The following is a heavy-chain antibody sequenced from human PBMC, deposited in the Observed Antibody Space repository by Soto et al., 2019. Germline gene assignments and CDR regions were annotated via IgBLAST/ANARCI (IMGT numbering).Heavy chain of an antibody. CDR1: GGSFSGYY. V-gene: IGHV4-34*01. CDR2: INHSGST. Sequence: LSLTCAVYGGSFSGYYWSWIRQPPGKGLEWIGEINHSGSTNYNPSLKSRVTISVDTSKNQFSLKLSSVTAADTAVYYCARCRGYDFWSGSVMVNRFDPWGQGTLVTVSS. J-gene: IGHJ5*02. CDR3: ARCRGYDFWSGSVMVNRFDP. D-gene: IGHD3-3*01.